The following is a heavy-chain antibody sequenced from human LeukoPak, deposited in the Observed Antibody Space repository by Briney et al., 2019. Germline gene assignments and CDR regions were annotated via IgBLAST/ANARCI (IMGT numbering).Heavy chain of an antibody. Sequence: ASVKVSCKASGYIFTNYYMHWVRQAPGQGLEWMGIINPSGGSTSYAQKFQGRVTMTRDTSTSTVYMELSSLSSEDTAVYYCARDETLTIFGVVDYWGQGTLVTVSS. D-gene: IGHD3-3*01. J-gene: IGHJ4*02. CDR1: GYIFTNYY. CDR2: INPSGGST. CDR3: ARDETLTIFGVVDY. V-gene: IGHV1-46*01.